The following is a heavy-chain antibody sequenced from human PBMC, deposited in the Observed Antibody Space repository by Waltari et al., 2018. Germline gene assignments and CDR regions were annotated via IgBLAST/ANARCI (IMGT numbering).Heavy chain of an antibody. V-gene: IGHV1-69-2*01. J-gene: IGHJ5*02. CDR2: VGPKDGEK. D-gene: IGHD2-15*01. Sequence: EVQLLQSGAEVKKPGATVKISCKSSGYTFTDYYIHWVKQTPGKGLEEMGRVGPKDGEKIYAEKFQDRVTISADTSTDTVYMIMNGLRFDDTALYFCSRSGSDDWFDPWGRGTPVTVVS. CDR3: SRSGSDDWFDP. CDR1: GYTFTDYY.